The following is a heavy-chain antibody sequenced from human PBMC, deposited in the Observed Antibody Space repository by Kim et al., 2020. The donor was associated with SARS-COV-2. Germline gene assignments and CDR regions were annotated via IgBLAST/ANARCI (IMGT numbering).Heavy chain of an antibody. CDR3: AKGYSTTWYD. D-gene: IGHD6-13*01. Sequence: STYYADSVKGRLTISKDTSKNTLHLQMNSLRAEDTAVYYCAKGYSTTWYDWGQGTLVTVSS. V-gene: IGHV3-23*01. CDR2: ST. J-gene: IGHJ4*02.